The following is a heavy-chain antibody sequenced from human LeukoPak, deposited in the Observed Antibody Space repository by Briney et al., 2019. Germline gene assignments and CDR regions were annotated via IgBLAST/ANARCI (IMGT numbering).Heavy chain of an antibody. Sequence: ASVKVSCKASGYTFTSYGISWVRQAPGQGLEWMGWISAYNGNTNYAQKLQGRVTMTTDTSTSTAYMELRSLRSDDTAVYYCARDGPYYYDSSGNGAYYYYGMDVWGQGTTVTVSS. J-gene: IGHJ6*02. CDR1: GYTFTSYG. D-gene: IGHD3-22*01. V-gene: IGHV1-18*01. CDR2: ISAYNGNT. CDR3: ARDGPYYYDSSGNGAYYYYGMDV.